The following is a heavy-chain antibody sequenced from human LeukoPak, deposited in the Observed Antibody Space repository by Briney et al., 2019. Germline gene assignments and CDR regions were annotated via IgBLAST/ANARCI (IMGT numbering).Heavy chain of an antibody. CDR1: GYTFTSYG. CDR3: ARDRRVGATQQTGWFDP. J-gene: IGHJ5*02. CDR2: ISAYNGNT. V-gene: IGHV1-18*01. Sequence: ASVKVSCKASGYTFTSYGISWVRQAPGQGLEWMGWISAYNGNTNYAQKLQGRVTMTTDTSTSTAYMELRSLRSDDTAVYYCARDRRVGATQQTGWFDPWGQGTLVTVSS. D-gene: IGHD1-26*01.